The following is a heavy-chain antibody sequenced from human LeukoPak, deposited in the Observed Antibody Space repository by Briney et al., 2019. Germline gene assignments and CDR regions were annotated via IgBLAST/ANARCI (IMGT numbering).Heavy chain of an antibody. J-gene: IGHJ4*02. CDR1: GGSISSSN. CDR2: ISGSGGST. Sequence: PSGTLSLTCAVSGGSISSSNWWSWVRQAPGKGLEGVSAISGSGGSTYYADSVKGRFTISRDNSKNTLYLQMNSLRAEDTAVYYCAKDRSYYDSSGYYDYWGQGTLVTVSS. D-gene: IGHD3-22*01. CDR3: AKDRSYYDSSGYYDY. V-gene: IGHV3-23*01.